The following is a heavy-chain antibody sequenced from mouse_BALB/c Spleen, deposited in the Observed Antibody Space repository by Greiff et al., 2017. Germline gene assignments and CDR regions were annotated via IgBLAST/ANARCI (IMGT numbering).Heavy chain of an antibody. D-gene: IGHD1-2*01. CDR2: IWAGGST. Sequence: QVQLKESGPGLVAPSQSLSITCTVSGFSLTSYGVHWVRQPPGKGLEWLGVIWAGGSTNYNSALMSRLSISKDNSKSQVFLKMNSLQTDDTAMYYCARDFHYYGYGFAYWGQGTLVTVSA. V-gene: IGHV2-9*02. J-gene: IGHJ3*01. CDR1: GFSLTSYG. CDR3: ARDFHYYGYGFAY.